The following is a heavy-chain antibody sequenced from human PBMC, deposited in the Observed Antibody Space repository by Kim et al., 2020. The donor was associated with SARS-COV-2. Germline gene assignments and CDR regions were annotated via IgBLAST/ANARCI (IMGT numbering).Heavy chain of an antibody. Sequence: SVKVSCKASGGTFSSYAISWVRQAPGQGLEWMGGIIPIFGTANYAQKFQGRVTITADESTSTAYMELSSLRSEDTAVYYCARGDIAAAGDDAFDIWGQGTMVTVSS. D-gene: IGHD6-13*01. J-gene: IGHJ3*02. CDR1: GGTFSSYA. CDR3: ARGDIAAAGDDAFDI. CDR2: IIPIFGTA. V-gene: IGHV1-69*13.